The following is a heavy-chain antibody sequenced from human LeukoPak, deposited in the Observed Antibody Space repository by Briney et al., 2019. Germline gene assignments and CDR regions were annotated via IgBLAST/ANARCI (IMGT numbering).Heavy chain of an antibody. CDR2: IYYSGST. Sequence: SETLSLTCTVSGGSISSYYWSWIRQPPGKGLEWIGYIYYSGSTNYNPSLKSRVTILVEKSKNQFSLKLSSVTAADTAVYYCARLKQWLESDDYWGQGTLVTVSS. D-gene: IGHD6-19*01. J-gene: IGHJ4*02. V-gene: IGHV4-59*12. CDR3: ARLKQWLESDDY. CDR1: GGSISSYY.